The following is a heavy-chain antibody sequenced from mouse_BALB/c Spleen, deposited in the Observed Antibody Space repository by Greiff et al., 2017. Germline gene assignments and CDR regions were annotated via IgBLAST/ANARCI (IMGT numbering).Heavy chain of an antibody. V-gene: IGHV1-54*03. CDR2: INPGSGGT. Sequence: QVQLQQSGAELVRPGTSVKVSCKASGYAFTNYLIEWVKQRPGQGLEWIGVINPGSGGTNYNEKFKGKATLTADKSSSTAYMQLSSLTSDDSAVYFCARNGYSFDYWGQGTTLTVSS. D-gene: IGHD2-3*01. J-gene: IGHJ2*01. CDR3: ARNGYSFDY. CDR1: GYAFTNYL.